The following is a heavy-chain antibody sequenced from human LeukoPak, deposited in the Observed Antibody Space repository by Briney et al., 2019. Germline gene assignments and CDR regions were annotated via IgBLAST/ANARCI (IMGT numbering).Heavy chain of an antibody. D-gene: IGHD5/OR15-5a*01. Sequence: PGGSLRLSCAASGFTFGDYAMHWVRQGPGKGLEWVSGINWNSGTIGQADSVKGRFIISRDNAKNSLYLQMNSLKTDDTALYYCAKASTSPGILVSNAFDIWGQGTMVTVSS. CDR3: AKASTSPGILVSNAFDI. J-gene: IGHJ3*02. CDR2: INWNSGTI. V-gene: IGHV3-9*01. CDR1: GFTFGDYA.